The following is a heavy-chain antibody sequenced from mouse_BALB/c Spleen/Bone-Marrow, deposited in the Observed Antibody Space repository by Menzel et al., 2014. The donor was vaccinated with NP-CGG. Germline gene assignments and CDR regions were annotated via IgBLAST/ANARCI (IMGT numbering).Heavy chain of an antibody. CDR3: ASRGYAMDY. CDR1: GYTFSSYW. CDR2: TLPGSGSS. Sequence: QVQLKESEAELMKPGASVKISCKATGYTFSSYWIEWIKQRPGHGLEWIGETLPGSGSSNYNEKFKGKATFTADTSSNTAYMQLSSLTSEDSAVYYCASRGYAMDYWGQGTSVTVSS. V-gene: IGHV1-9*01. J-gene: IGHJ4*01.